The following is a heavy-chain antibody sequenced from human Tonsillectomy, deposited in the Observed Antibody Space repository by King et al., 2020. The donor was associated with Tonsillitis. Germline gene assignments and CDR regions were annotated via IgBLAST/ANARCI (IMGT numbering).Heavy chain of an antibody. J-gene: IGHJ4*02. CDR2: IIPPSRTT. CDR3: ARVAKTSGYDVYYFAY. D-gene: IGHD5-12*01. CDR1: GGTFTNYA. Sequence: VQLVESGGEVKKPGSSVRVSCRASGGTFTNYAIIWVRQAPGQGLEWMGGIIPPSRTTNYAQKFQGRVTITTDESTGTVYMDLSGLRSEDTAVYFCARVAKTSGYDVYYFAYGGQGTLVTFSS. V-gene: IGHV1-69*01.